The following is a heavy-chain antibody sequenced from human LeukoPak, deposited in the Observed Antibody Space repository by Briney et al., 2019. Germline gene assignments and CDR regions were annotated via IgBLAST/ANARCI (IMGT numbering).Heavy chain of an antibody. Sequence: GGSLRLSCAASGFTFSSYNMNWVRQAPGKGLEWVANIQQDGIKKYYVDSVEGRFTISRENAKNSLFLQMSSLRADDTAVYYCGRELDGSVDYWGQGTLVTVSS. CDR1: GFTFSSYN. CDR3: GRELDGSVDY. V-gene: IGHV3-7*01. CDR2: IQQDGIKK. D-gene: IGHD3-10*01. J-gene: IGHJ4*02.